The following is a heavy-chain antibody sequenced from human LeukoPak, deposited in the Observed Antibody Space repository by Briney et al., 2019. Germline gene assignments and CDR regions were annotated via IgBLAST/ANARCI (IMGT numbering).Heavy chain of an antibody. J-gene: IGHJ3*02. CDR1: GGSISSSSYY. D-gene: IGHD2-2*01. CDR3: ARDRSWCSSTSCSPSAFDI. V-gene: IGHV4-39*07. Sequence: PSETLSLTCTVSGGSISSSSYYWGWIRQPPGKGLEWIGSIYYSGSTYYNPSLKSRVTISVDTSKNQFSLKLSSVTAADTAVYYCARDRSWCSSTSCSPSAFDIWGQGTMVTVSS. CDR2: IYYSGST.